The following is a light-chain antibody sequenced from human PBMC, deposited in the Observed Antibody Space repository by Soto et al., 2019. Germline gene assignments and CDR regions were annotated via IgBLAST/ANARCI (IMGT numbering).Light chain of an antibody. Sequence: QSALTQPASVSGSPGQSITISCTGTVGLVSWYQQHPGKVPKLIIYDDTKRPSGVSSRFSGSKSGNTASLTISGLQTEDEADYYCCLLVGGRTYVFGTGIKLTV. CDR3: CLLVGGRTYV. V-gene: IGLV2-23*01. J-gene: IGLJ1*01. CDR2: DDT. CDR1: VGL.